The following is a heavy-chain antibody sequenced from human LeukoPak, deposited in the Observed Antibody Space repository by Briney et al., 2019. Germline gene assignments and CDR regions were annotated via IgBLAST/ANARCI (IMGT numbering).Heavy chain of an antibody. V-gene: IGHV4-34*01. CDR3: ARGSMVQGVFVDY. CDR2: INHSGST. CDR1: GGSFSGYY. J-gene: IGHJ4*02. D-gene: IGHD3-10*01. Sequence: PSETLSLTCAVYGGSFSGYYWSWIRQSPGKGLEWIGEINHSGSTNYNPSLKSRVTISVDTSKNQFSLKLSSVTAADTAVYYCARGSMVQGVFVDYWGQGTLVTVSS.